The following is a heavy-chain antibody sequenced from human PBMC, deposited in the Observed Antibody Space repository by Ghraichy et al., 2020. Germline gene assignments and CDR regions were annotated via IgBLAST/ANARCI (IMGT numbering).Heavy chain of an antibody. V-gene: IGHV4-39*01. J-gene: IGHJ4*02. D-gene: IGHD3-10*01. CDR3: ALRGAQGLIDY. Sequence: SETLSLTCTVSGGSISSSSYYWGWIRQPPGKGLEWIGSIYYSGSTYYNPSLKSRVTISVDTSKNQFSLKLSSVTAADTAVYYCALRGAQGLIDYWGQGTLVTVSS. CDR1: GGSISSSSYY. CDR2: IYYSGST.